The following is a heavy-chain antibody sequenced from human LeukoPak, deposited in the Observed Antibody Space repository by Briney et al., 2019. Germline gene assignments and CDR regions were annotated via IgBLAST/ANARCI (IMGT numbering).Heavy chain of an antibody. CDR1: GGSFSGDY. CDR3: ARGPGGRTVTTRTTLWLVY. J-gene: IGHJ4*02. CDR2: INHSGST. D-gene: IGHD4-17*01. Sequence: SETLSLTCAVYGGSFSGDYWSWIRQPPGKGLEWIGEINHSGSTNYNPSLKSRLTISVNPSKNKFSLKLSSVTAADTAVYYRARGPGGRTVTTRTTLWLVYWGQGTLVTVSS. V-gene: IGHV4-34*01.